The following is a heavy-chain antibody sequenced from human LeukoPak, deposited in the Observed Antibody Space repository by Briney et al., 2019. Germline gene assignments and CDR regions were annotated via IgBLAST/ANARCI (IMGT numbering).Heavy chain of an antibody. CDR1: GGSISSYY. Sequence: SETLSLTCTVSGGSISSYYWSWIRQPPGKGLEWIGYIYYSGSTNYNPSFKSRVTISVDTSKNQFSLKLSSVTAADTAVYYCARDPPPGGYSGYDLDYWGQGTLVTVSS. D-gene: IGHD5-12*01. CDR2: IYYSGST. J-gene: IGHJ4*02. V-gene: IGHV4-59*12. CDR3: ARDPPPGGYSGYDLDY.